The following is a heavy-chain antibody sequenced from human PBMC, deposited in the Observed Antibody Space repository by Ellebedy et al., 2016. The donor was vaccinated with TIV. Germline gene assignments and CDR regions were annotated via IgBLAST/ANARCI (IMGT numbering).Heavy chain of an antibody. Sequence: GESLKISCAASGGTVTNTRMGWVRQAPGKGLEWVSVIRESGDTSNAESVRGRFNISRDNSKNTLDLQMNSLRAEDTAVYYCATSSRAWGFDAFDIWGPGTMVTVSS. CDR1: GGTVTNTR. J-gene: IGHJ3*02. CDR2: IRESGDT. CDR3: ATSSRAWGFDAFDI. D-gene: IGHD7-27*01. V-gene: IGHV3-53*01.